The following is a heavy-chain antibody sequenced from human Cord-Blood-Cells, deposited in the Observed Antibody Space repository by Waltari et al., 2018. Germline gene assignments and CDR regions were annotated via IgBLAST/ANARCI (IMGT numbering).Heavy chain of an antibody. Sequence: QVQLVQSGAEVKKPGASAKDSCKASGYTFTSYAMHWVRQAPRQRLEWMGWITAGKGNTKDSQKFQGRVTITRDTPASTAYMELSSLRSEATAVYYCARGPSRRKDGYNYAFDIWGQGTMVTVSS. D-gene: IGHD5-12*01. J-gene: IGHJ3*02. CDR3: ARGPSRRKDGYNYAFDI. CDR1: GYTFTSYA. V-gene: IGHV1-3*01. CDR2: ITAGKGNT.